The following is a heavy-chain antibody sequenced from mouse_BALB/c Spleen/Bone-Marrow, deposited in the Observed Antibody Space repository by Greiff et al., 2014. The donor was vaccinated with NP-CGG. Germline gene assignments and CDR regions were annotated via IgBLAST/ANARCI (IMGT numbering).Heavy chain of an antibody. CDR1: GFTFSTYA. J-gene: IGHJ3*01. V-gene: IGHV5-9-3*01. CDR2: ITTGGTYT. D-gene: IGHD2-3*01. CDR3: ARPHYEGYYGLFAY. Sequence: EVQRVESGGGLVKPGGSLRLSCAASGFTFSTYAMSWVRQTPEKRLEWVATITTGGTYTYYPDSLKGLFTISRDNAKNTLYLQVSSLRSEDSAMYDCARPHYEGYYGLFAYWGQGTLVTVSA.